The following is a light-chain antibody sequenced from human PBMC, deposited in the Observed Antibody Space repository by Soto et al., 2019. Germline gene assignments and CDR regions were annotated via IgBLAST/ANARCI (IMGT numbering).Light chain of an antibody. V-gene: IGLV2-14*01. CDR3: SSYTSSSTPYV. Sequence: QSALTQPASVSGSPGQSITISCTGTSSDVGGYNYVSWYQQHPGKAPKLMIYEVSNRPSGVANRFSGSKSGNTASRTISGLQAEDDDDDDYSSYTSSSTPYVFGTGTKVTVL. CDR1: SSDVGGYNY. CDR2: EVS. J-gene: IGLJ1*01.